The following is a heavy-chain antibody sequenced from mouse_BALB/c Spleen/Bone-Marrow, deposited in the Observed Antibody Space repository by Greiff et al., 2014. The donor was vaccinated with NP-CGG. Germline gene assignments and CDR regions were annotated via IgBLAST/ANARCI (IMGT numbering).Heavy chain of an antibody. CDR3: ARSGNWCWFAY. CDR2: IYPGSGNT. Sequence: LVESGPELVKPGASVKISCKASGYTFTDYYINWVKQKPGQGLEWIGWIYPGSGNTKYNEKFKGKATLTVDTSSSTAYMQLSGLTSEDTAVYFCARSGNWCWFAYWGQGTLVTVSA. D-gene: IGHD4-1*01. V-gene: IGHV1-84*02. J-gene: IGHJ3*01. CDR1: GYTFTDYY.